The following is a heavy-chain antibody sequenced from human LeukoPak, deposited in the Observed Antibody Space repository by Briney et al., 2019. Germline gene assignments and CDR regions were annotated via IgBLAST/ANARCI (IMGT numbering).Heavy chain of an antibody. Sequence: GGSLRLTCAASGFTFNTYAMSWVRQAPWERLQWVSGISDSGGNTYYADSVRGRFTISRDNSKNTLYLQMNSLRAEDTAVYYCARHRSSWLIDYWGQGTLVTVSS. V-gene: IGHV3-23*01. CDR2: ISDSGGNT. CDR3: ARHRSSWLIDY. J-gene: IGHJ4*02. D-gene: IGHD6-6*01. CDR1: GFTFNTYA.